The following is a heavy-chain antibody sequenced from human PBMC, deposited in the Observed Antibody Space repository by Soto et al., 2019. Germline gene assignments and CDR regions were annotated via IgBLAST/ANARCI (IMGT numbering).Heavy chain of an antibody. J-gene: IGHJ6*02. CDR3: ARHRPWEQWLLHYYYGMDV. D-gene: IGHD6-19*01. CDR1: GYNFASYW. CDR2: IGPGDSYT. V-gene: IGHV5-10-1*01. Sequence: GESLKISCKGSGYNFASYWISWVRQMPGKGLEWMGGIGPGDSYTKYSPSFQGHVTISVDKSISTAYLQWSSLKASDTAKYYCARHRPWEQWLLHYYYGMDVWGQGTTVTVSS.